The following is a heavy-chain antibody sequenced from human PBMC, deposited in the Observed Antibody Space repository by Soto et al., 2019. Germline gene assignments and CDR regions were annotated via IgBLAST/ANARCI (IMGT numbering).Heavy chain of an antibody. D-gene: IGHD6-13*01. V-gene: IGHV4-39*01. J-gene: IGHJ5*02. CDR3: IRAAAEMDWFDP. Sequence: QLQLQESGPGLVKPSETLSLTCTVSGGSISSSSYYWGWIRQPPGKGLEWIGSIYYSGSTYYNPSLKSRVTISVDTSKNQFSLKLSSVTAADTAVYYCIRAAAEMDWFDPWGQGTLVTVSS. CDR1: GGSISSSSYY. CDR2: IYYSGST.